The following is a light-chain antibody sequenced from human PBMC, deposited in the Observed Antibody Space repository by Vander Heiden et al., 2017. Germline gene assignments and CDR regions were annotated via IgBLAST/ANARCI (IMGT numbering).Light chain of an antibody. CDR1: QSLVNSDGNTY. CDR3: RQATQFPLT. CDR2: KSS. Sequence: DIVMTQTPLSSPVTLGQPASISCKSSQSLVNSDGNTYLSWLQQRPGQPPRLLIYKSSNRCSGVPDRFSGSGAGTDFTLKISRVEAEDVGVYYCRQATQFPLTFGGGAKVEIK. J-gene: IGKJ4*01. V-gene: IGKV2-24*01.